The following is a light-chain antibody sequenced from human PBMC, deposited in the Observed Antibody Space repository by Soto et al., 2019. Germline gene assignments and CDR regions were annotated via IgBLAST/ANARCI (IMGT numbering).Light chain of an antibody. Sequence: ALTQPASVSASPGQSIAISCTGTDSDIGGYDHVSWYQQHPGKAPKLLIYDVTNRPSGVSSRFSGSKAGRTASLTISGLQTEDEADYYCSSHTSSTALVFGTGTKVTVL. J-gene: IGLJ1*01. CDR1: DSDIGGYDH. CDR2: DVT. V-gene: IGLV2-14*03. CDR3: SSHTSSTALV.